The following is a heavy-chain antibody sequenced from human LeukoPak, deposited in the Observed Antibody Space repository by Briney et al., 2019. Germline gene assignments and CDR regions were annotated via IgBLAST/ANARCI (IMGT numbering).Heavy chain of an antibody. Sequence: EAPVKVSCNASGYTFTGYYMHWVRQAPGQGLEWMGWINPNSGGTNYAQKFQGRVIMTRDTSISTAYMELSRLRSDDTAVYFCARDGLFGSAEVSWFDPWGQGTLVTVSS. CDR3: ARDGLFGSAEVSWFDP. CDR1: GYTFTGYY. CDR2: INPNSGGT. J-gene: IGHJ5*02. V-gene: IGHV1-2*02. D-gene: IGHD3-10*02.